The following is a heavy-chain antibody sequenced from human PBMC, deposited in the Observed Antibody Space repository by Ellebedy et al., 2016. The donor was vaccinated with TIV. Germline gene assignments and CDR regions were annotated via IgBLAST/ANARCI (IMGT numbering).Heavy chain of an antibody. D-gene: IGHD3-22*01. J-gene: IGHJ4*02. CDR2: ITSSGVTT. V-gene: IGHV3-11*01. Sequence: GGSLRLSCAASGFTFSDYYMSWIRQAPGKGLEWISYITSSGVTTYYADSVKGRFTISRDNAKNSVDLQMHSLRVEDTAVYYRARFYDHSSGYFDYWGQGTLVTVSS. CDR1: GFTFSDYY. CDR3: ARFYDHSSGYFDY.